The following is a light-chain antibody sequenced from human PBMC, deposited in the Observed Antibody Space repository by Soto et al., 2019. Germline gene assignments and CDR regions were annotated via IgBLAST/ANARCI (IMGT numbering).Light chain of an antibody. CDR1: QSISSY. CDR2: AAS. CDR3: QKSYSTPVK. J-gene: IGKJ1*01. V-gene: IGKV1-39*01. Sequence: DIQMTHSPSSLSASVLYIVTITFRASQSISSYLNWYQQKPGKAPKLLIYAASSLQSGVPSRFSGSGSGTDFTLTISSLQPEDFATYYCQKSYSTPVKFGQGTKVDIK.